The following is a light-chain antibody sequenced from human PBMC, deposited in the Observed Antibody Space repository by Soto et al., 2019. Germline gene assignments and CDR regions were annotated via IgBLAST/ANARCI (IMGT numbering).Light chain of an antibody. J-gene: IGKJ1*01. Sequence: EIRMKQSPSTLSGSVGDRLTITCQASQTISSWLAWYQQKPGKAPKLLIYKASTLKSGVPSRFSGSGSGTEFTLTISSLQPDDFATYYCQHSNSYSEGVAQRTKVAIK. V-gene: IGKV1-5*03. CDR1: QTISSW. CDR2: KAS. CDR3: QHSNSYSEG.